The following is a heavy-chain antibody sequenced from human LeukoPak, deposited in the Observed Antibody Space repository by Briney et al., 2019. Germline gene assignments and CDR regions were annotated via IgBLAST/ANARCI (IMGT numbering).Heavy chain of an antibody. CDR1: GFTVSSNS. J-gene: IGHJ4*02. V-gene: IGHV3-53*01. CDR2: IYSDNT. CDR3: AREYDSGSYYNFGY. D-gene: IGHD3-10*01. Sequence: GGSLRLSCTVSGFTVSSNSMSWVRQAPGKGLEWVSFIYSDNTHYSDSVKGRFTISRDNAKNSLYLQMNSLRAEDTAVYYCAREYDSGSYYNFGYWGQGTLVTVSS.